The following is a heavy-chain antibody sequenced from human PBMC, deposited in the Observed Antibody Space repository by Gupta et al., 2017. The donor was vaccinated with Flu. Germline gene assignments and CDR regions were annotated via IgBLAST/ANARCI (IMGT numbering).Heavy chain of an antibody. D-gene: IGHD2-15*01. Sequence: EVRLLESGGGLVQPGGSLRLSCAASGLTVSSYDLRWLRQAPGKRLEWVSVISGAGDRTYYADSVKGRFTISRDNSKNTLYLQMNSLRAEDTAVYYCAKEVGSCSGGTCYFDYWGQGTLVTVSS. CDR1: GLTVSSYD. J-gene: IGHJ4*02. V-gene: IGHV3-23*01. CDR3: AKEVGSCSGGTCYFDY. CDR2: ISGAGDRT.